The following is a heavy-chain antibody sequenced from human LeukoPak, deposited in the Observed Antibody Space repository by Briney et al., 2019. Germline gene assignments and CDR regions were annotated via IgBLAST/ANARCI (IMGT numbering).Heavy chain of an antibody. CDR1: GGTFSSYT. Sequence: ASVKVSCKASGGTFSSYTISWVRQAPGQGLDWMGRIIPILGIANYAQKFQGRVTTTADKSTSTAYMELSSLRSEDTAVYYCASPGFYDSSGNGEGYWGQGTLVTVSS. V-gene: IGHV1-69*02. CDR2: IIPILGIA. D-gene: IGHD3-22*01. J-gene: IGHJ4*02. CDR3: ASPGFYDSSGNGEGY.